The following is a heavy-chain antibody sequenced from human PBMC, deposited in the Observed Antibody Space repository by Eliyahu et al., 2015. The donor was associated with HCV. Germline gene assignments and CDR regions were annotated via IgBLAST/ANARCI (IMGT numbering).Heavy chain of an antibody. J-gene: IGHJ4*02. Sequence: QVQLVQSGAEVKKPGASVKLSCRASGYTFXHYYIHWVRHAPGQGLXWMGLINPDXGRTNXAQKFQDRFTMTRDMSTSTVYMELSSLRSADTAVYYCARASYSASPLDFWGQGTLVTVSS. CDR3: ARASYSASPLDF. CDR1: GYTFXHYY. V-gene: IGHV1-46*01. D-gene: IGHD5-12*01. CDR2: INPDXGRT.